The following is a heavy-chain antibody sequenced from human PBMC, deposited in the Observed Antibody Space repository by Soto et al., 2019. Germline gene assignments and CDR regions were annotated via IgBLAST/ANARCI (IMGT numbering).Heavy chain of an antibody. Sequence: GGSLRLSCAASGFTFSSYAMSWVRQAPGKGLEWVSAISGSGGSTYYADSVKGRFTISRDNSKNTLYLQMNSLRAEDTAVYYCAEFGSGPSYYYYYGMDVWGQGTTVTVS. J-gene: IGHJ6*02. D-gene: IGHD3-3*01. CDR1: GFTFSSYA. CDR3: AEFGSGPSYYYYYGMDV. V-gene: IGHV3-23*01. CDR2: ISGSGGST.